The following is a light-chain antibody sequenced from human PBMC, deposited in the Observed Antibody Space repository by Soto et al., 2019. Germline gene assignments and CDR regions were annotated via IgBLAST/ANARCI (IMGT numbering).Light chain of an antibody. CDR2: EDT. Sequence: QSVLTQPASVSGSPGQSITISCTGTSSDVGNYNLVSWYQQHPGKVPKVMIYEDTKRPSGVSDRFSGSKSGNTASLTISGLXAEDEADYYCCSYAGSSTHVIFGGGTKVTVL. J-gene: IGLJ2*01. CDR1: SSDVGNYNL. CDR3: CSYAGSSTHVI. V-gene: IGLV2-23*01.